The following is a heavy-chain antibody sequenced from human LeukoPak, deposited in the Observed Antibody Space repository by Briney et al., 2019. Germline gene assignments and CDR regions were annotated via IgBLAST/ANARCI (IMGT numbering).Heavy chain of an antibody. CDR3: VNLPGGGY. D-gene: IGHD7-27*01. CDR2: IYSGGNT. J-gene: IGHJ4*02. Sequence: GGSLRLSCAASGLTVSSNCMTWIRQAPRKGLEWVSIIYSGGNTYYADSVKGRFAISRDNSKNTVYLQMNSLRAEDTAVYYCVNLPGGGYWGQGTLVTVSS. CDR1: GLTVSSNC. V-gene: IGHV3-66*02.